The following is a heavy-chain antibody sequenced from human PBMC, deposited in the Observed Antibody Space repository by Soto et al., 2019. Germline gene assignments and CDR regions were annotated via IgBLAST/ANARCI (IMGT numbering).Heavy chain of an antibody. V-gene: IGHV1-18*01. CDR3: ARGGSSRWYPKTFRSNWFDP. J-gene: IGHJ5*02. CDR1: GYTFTSYG. D-gene: IGHD6-13*01. CDR2: ISAYNGNT. Sequence: ASVKVSCKASGYTFTSYGISWVRQAPGQGLEWMGWISAYNGNTNYAQKLQGRVTMTTDTSTSTAYMELRSLRSDDTAVYYCARGGSSRWYPKTFRSNWFDPWGQGTLVTVSS.